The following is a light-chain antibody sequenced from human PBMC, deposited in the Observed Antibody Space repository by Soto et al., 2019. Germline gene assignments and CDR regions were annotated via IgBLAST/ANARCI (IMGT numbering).Light chain of an antibody. CDR3: CSYAGTSL. J-gene: IGLJ2*01. V-gene: IGLV2-11*01. CDR1: SSDVGDYDY. Sequence: QSALTQPRSVSGSPGQSVTISCTGTSSDVGDYDYVSWYQQHPDKAPKLMIYDVIKRPSGVPDRFSGSKSGNTASLTISGLQAEDEADYYCCSYAGTSLFGGGTKVTVL. CDR2: DVI.